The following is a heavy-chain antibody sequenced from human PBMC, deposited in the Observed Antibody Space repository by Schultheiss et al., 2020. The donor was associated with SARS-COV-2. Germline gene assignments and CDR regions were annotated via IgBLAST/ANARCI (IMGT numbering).Heavy chain of an antibody. D-gene: IGHD3-3*01. CDR2: INPSGGST. V-gene: IGHV1-46*01. Sequence: ASVKVSCKASGGTFSSYAISWVRQAPGQGLEWMGIINPSGGSTSYAQKFQGRVTMTRDTSTSTVYMELSSLRSEDTAVYHCVASPNYDFWTGSDHWGQGTLVTVSS. J-gene: IGHJ4*02. CDR3: VASPNYDFWTGSDH. CDR1: GGTFSSYA.